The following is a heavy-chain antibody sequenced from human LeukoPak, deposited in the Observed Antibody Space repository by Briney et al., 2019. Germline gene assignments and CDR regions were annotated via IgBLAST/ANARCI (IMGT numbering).Heavy chain of an antibody. D-gene: IGHD3-3*01. J-gene: IGHJ1*01. CDR3: AKRSGYYTGQGYFQH. CDR2: ISGSGGST. V-gene: IGHV3-23*01. CDR1: GFTFSSYA. Sequence: GGSLRLSCTASGFTFSSYAMSWVRQAPGKGLEWVSGISGSGGSTYYADSVKGRFTISRDNSKNTLYLQMNSLRAEDTAVYYCAKRSGYYTGQGYFQHWGQGTLVTVSS.